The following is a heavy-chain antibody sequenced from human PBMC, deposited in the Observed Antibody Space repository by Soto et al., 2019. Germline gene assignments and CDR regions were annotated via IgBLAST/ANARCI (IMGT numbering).Heavy chain of an antibody. D-gene: IGHD6-13*01. CDR2: IYYSGST. J-gene: IGHJ5*02. Sequence: QLQLQESGPGLVKPSETLSLTCTVSGGSISSSSYYWGWISQPPGKGLEGIGSIYYSGSTYYNPSLKSRVTISVDPSKNQFSLKLSSVTAADTAVYYCARHLGSSSWFTINWFDPWGQGTLVTVSS. CDR1: GGSISSSSYY. CDR3: ARHLGSSSWFTINWFDP. V-gene: IGHV4-39*01.